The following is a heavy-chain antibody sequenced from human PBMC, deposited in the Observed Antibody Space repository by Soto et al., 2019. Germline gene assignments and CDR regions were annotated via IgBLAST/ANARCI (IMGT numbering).Heavy chain of an antibody. CDR1: GFTFSSYS. CDR2: ISSSSSYI. CDR3: ARDPPSTYYYDSSGYPLGYYYYGMDV. Sequence: GGSLRLSCAASGFTFSSYSMNWVRQAPGKGLEWVSSISSSSSYIYYADPVKGRFTISRDNAKNSLYLQMNSLRAEDPAVYYCARDPPSTYYYDSSGYPLGYYYYGMDVWGQGTTVTVSS. J-gene: IGHJ6*02. V-gene: IGHV3-21*01. D-gene: IGHD3-22*01.